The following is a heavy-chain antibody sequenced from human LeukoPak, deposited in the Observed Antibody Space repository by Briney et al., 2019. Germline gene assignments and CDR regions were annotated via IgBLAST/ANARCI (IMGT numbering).Heavy chain of an antibody. V-gene: IGHV4-59*01. J-gene: IGHJ4*02. CDR2: IYYSGST. CDR1: GGSISSYY. Sequence: PSETLSLTCTVSGGSISSYYWSWIRRPPGKGLEWIGYIYYSGSTNYNPSLKSRVTISVDTSKNQFSLKLSSVTAADTAIYYCAAMTTVTMYSYFFDSWDQGTLLTVSS. CDR3: AAMTTVTMYSYFFDS. D-gene: IGHD4-17*01.